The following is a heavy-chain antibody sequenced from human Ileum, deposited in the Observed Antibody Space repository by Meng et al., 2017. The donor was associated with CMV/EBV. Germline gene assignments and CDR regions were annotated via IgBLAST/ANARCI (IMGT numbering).Heavy chain of an antibody. J-gene: IGHJ4*02. Sequence: QVQLVESGGRLVKPGWFLRLACAVSGFTFSDYQINWIRQAPGKGLEWISYISDSGIYTKYTDSVKGRFTISRDNDKDSVYLQMDSLRDEDTAVYFCAREGGPKRFDSWGQGTLVTVSS. CDR3: AREGGPKRFDS. V-gene: IGHV3-11*06. D-gene: IGHD2-15*01. CDR1: GFTFSDYQ. CDR2: ISDSGIYT.